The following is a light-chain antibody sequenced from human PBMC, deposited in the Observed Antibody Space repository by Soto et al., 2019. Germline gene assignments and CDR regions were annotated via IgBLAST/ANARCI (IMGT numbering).Light chain of an antibody. CDR1: DVGAYSL. CDR2: EVT. CDR3: ASLTTTNFV. J-gene: IGLJ1*01. V-gene: IGLV2-14*01. Sequence: DVGAYSLVSWYQHLPDKAPKLIISEVTNRPSGVSDRFSGSKSGNTASLTISGLQAEDEADYYCASLTTTNFVFGSGTKVTVL.